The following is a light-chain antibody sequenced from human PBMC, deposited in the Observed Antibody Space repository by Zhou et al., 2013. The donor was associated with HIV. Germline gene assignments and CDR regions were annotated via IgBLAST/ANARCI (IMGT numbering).Light chain of an antibody. Sequence: QSALTQPASVSGSPGQSITISCTGTGSDVGGYNYVSWYQQHPGKVPKLMIYDVNKRPSGVSNRFSGSKSGNTASLTISGLQADDEADYYCSSYTSMSTSVFGGGTKVTVL. J-gene: IGLJ2*01. CDR1: GSDVGGYNY. CDR3: SSYTSMSTSV. V-gene: IGLV2-14*03. CDR2: DVN.